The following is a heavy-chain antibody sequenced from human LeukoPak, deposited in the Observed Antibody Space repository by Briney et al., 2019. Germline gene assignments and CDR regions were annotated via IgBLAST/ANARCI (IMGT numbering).Heavy chain of an antibody. Sequence: GGSLRLSCAVSGLTFSSSWMDWVRQAPGKGLEWVAVIWYDGSEKYYGDSVKGRFIISRDSSKNTLYLQMNSLRVDDTAVYYRARDFRHTGGWVGDAFQVWGQGTMVTVSS. CDR3: ARDFRHTGGWVGDAFQV. D-gene: IGHD6-19*01. J-gene: IGHJ3*01. CDR2: IWYDGSEK. V-gene: IGHV3-33*08. CDR1: GLTFSSSW.